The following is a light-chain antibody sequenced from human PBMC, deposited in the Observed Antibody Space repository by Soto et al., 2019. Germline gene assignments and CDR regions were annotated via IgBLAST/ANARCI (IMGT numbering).Light chain of an antibody. V-gene: IGKV1-5*01. CDR3: QQSYSTPWT. J-gene: IGKJ1*01. CDR1: QMIRSR. CDR2: DAS. Sequence: DFQMTQSPSTLSASVADRVTITRRASQMIRSRLAWFQQKPGKAPKLLIYDASSLESGVPQRFSGSGSGTEFTLTISSLQPDDFATYYCQQSYSTPWTFGQGTKVDI.